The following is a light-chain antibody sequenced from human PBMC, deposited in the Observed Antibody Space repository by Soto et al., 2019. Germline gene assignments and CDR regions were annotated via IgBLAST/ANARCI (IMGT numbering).Light chain of an antibody. J-gene: IGKJ1*01. CDR2: GAS. CDR3: QQYGSSPRT. CDR1: QSVSSSY. V-gene: IGKV3-20*01. Sequence: TPSPAILFVTPGERATLSCRASQSVSSSYLAWYQQKPGQAPRLLIYGASSRATGIPDRFSGSGSGTDFTLTIIRLEPEDVVVYYCQQYGSSPRTFGQGTKVDIK.